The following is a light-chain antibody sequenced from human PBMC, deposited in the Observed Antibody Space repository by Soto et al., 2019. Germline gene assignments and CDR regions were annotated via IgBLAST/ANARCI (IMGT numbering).Light chain of an antibody. CDR3: QQSHNSPLLT. J-gene: IGKJ4*01. CDR2: GAS. V-gene: IGKV3-15*01. CDR1: QSVSSN. Sequence: GIKQSPGKRAGSAGGRATRSCRARQSVSSNLAWYQQKPGPAPRLLIYGASTRATGIPARFSGSGCGTEFTLTSSRLQSEDFSVYSSQQSHNSPLLTFGGGTKVDIK.